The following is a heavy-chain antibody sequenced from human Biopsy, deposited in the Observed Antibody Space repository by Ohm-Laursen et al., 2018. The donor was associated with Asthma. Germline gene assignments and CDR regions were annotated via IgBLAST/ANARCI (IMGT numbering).Heavy chain of an antibody. CDR3: VRWRSGYPDHYSDF. V-gene: IGHV3-30*03. D-gene: IGHD2-21*01. CDR1: GFTFRNFG. Sequence: SLRLSCAAPGFTFRNFGMHWVRQAPGKGLEWVALISSDVREWYADSVKGRFTISRDNSKNTLDLQMNSLRGDGTAVYYCVRWRSGYPDHYSDFWGLGTLVTVSS. CDR2: ISSDVRE. J-gene: IGHJ4*02.